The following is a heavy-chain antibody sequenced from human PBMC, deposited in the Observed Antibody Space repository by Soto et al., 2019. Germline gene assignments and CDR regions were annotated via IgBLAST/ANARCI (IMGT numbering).Heavy chain of an antibody. V-gene: IGHV1-18*01. Sequence: GASVKVSCTASGYTFTSYGISWVRQAPGQGLEWMGWISAYNGNTNYAQKLQGRVTMTTDTSTSTAYMELRSLRSDDTAVYYCARDGYYYGSGSYYSYGYWGQGTLVTVSS. J-gene: IGHJ4*02. D-gene: IGHD3-10*01. CDR1: GYTFTSYG. CDR2: ISAYNGNT. CDR3: ARDGYYYGSGSYYSYGY.